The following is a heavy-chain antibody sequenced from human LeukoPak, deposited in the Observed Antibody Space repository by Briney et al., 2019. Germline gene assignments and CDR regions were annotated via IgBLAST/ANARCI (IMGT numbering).Heavy chain of an antibody. Sequence: ASVKVSCKASVYTFTGYYMHWVRQAPGQGLEWMGWINPNSGGTNYAQKFQGRVTMTRDTSISTAYMELSRLRSDDTAVYYCARVVGYCSSTSCPLTFYYWDQGTLVTVSS. CDR2: INPNSGGT. D-gene: IGHD2-2*01. CDR1: VYTFTGYY. J-gene: IGHJ4*02. V-gene: IGHV1-2*02. CDR3: ARVVGYCSSTSCPLTFYY.